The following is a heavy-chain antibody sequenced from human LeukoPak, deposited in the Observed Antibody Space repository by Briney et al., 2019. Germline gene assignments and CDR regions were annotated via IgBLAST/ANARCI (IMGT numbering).Heavy chain of an antibody. V-gene: IGHV3-23*01. CDR1: GFIFSTYA. Sequence: GGSLRLSCAASGFIFSTYAMSWVRQAPGKGLEWVSGISGSGSSTYYGDSVKGRFTISRDNSKNTLYLQLNSLRVEDTALYYCAKDLLMGTTYAFDIWGQGTMVTVFS. CDR3: AKDLLMGTTYAFDI. D-gene: IGHD1-26*01. J-gene: IGHJ3*02. CDR2: ISGSGSST.